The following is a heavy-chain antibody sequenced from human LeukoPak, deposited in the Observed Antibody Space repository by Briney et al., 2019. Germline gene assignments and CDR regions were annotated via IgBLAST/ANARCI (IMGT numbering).Heavy chain of an antibody. V-gene: IGHV4-39*07. CDR1: GASISTGTYY. Sequence: SETLSLTCTVSGASISTGTYYWGWIRQPPGKGLEWIATLYYSGSTYYTPSLESRITISLDTPKNQFSLKVTSVTAAYTAVYYCATSGWSRPVWGQGTLVTVSS. CDR2: LYYSGST. D-gene: IGHD6-19*01. CDR3: ATSGWSRPV. J-gene: IGHJ4*02.